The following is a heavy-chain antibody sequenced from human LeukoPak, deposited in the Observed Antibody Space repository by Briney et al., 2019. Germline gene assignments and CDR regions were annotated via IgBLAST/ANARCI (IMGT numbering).Heavy chain of an antibody. Sequence: SETLSLTCVVSGGSISRGSYYWNWIRQPAGRGLEWIGRIYTTGSTNYNPSLKTRVAISADTSKNQFSLKLSSVTAADTAVYYCTRGSIAYYYMDVWGKGTTVTISS. D-gene: IGHD3-22*01. CDR2: IYTTGST. J-gene: IGHJ6*03. CDR1: GGSISRGSYY. CDR3: TRGSIAYYYMDV. V-gene: IGHV4-61*02.